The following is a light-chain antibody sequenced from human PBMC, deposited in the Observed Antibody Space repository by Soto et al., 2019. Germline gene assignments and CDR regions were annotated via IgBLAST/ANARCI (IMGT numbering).Light chain of an antibody. J-gene: IGKJ3*01. V-gene: IGKV1-39*01. CDR2: AAS. Sequence: DIQMTQSPSSLSASVGDRVTITGRASQSISSYLNWYQQKPGKAPKLLIYAASSLQSGVPSRFSGSGSGTDFTLTISSLQPEDFATYYCQQSYSTSPITFGPGTKVDIK. CDR3: QQSYSTSPIT. CDR1: QSISSY.